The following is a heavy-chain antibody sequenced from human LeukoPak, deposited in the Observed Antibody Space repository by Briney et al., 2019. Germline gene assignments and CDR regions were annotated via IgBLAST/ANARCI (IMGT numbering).Heavy chain of an antibody. D-gene: IGHD2-15*01. CDR3: ARDPYCSGGSCYSY. CDR1: GGSISSGRYY. CDR2: IYTSGNN. Sequence: SETLSLTCTVSGGSISSGRYYWSWIRQPAGKGLEWIVRIYTSGNNNYNPSLKSRVTISVDTSKNQFSLKLSSVTAADTAVYYCARDPYCSGGSCYSYWGQGTLVTVSS. J-gene: IGHJ4*02. V-gene: IGHV4-61*02.